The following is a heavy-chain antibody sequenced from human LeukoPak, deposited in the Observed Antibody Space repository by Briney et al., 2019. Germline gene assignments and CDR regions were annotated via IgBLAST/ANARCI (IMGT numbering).Heavy chain of an antibody. J-gene: IGHJ3*02. CDR2: MFYSGNT. V-gene: IGHV4-4*07. Sequence: SETLSLTCTVSGASITSYHWSWIRQPAGKGLEWIGRMFYSGNTDYNPSLKSRLTMSIDTSKNQFSLKLSSVTAADTAVYFCARDFGYCGSTSCYDAFDIWGQGTMVAVSS. CDR3: ARDFGYCGSTSCYDAFDI. CDR1: GASITSYH. D-gene: IGHD2-2*03.